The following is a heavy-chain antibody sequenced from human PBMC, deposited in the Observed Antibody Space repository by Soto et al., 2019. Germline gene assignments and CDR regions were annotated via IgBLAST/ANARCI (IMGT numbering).Heavy chain of an antibody. CDR3: AKKLSPDYYGSEPHGMDV. CDR2: ISYDGSNK. J-gene: IGHJ6*02. Sequence: GGSLRLSCAASGFTVSSNYMSWVRQAPGKGLEWVAVISYDGSNKYYADSVKGRFTISRDNSKNTLYPQMNSLRAEDTAVYYCAKKLSPDYYGSEPHGMDVWGQGTTVTVSS. D-gene: IGHD3-10*01. V-gene: IGHV3-30*18. CDR1: GFTVSSNY.